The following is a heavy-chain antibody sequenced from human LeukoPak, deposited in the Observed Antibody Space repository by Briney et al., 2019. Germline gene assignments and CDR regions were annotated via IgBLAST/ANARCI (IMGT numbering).Heavy chain of an antibody. CDR3: AKEGSRDGYNSKSFDY. Sequence: GGSLRLSCAASGFTFSSYAMIWVRQSPGKGLDWVSAISGSGGSTYYADSVKGRFTISRDNSKNTLYLQMNSLRAEDTAVYYCAKEGSRDGYNSKSFDYWGQGTLVTVSS. D-gene: IGHD5-24*01. CDR2: ISGSGGST. J-gene: IGHJ4*02. V-gene: IGHV3-23*01. CDR1: GFTFSSYA.